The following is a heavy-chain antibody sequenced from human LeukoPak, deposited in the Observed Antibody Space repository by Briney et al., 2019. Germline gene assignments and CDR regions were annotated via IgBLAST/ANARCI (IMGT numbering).Heavy chain of an antibody. CDR2: ISGSGGST. D-gene: IGHD3-22*01. CDR3: AKGSYYDSSGSFYIDY. Sequence: GGSLRLSCAASGFTFSSYAMNWVRQAPGKGLEWVSAISGSGGSTYYADSVKGRFTISRDNSKNTLYVQVNSLGTEDTAAYYCAKGSYYDSSGSFYIDYWGQGTLVTVSS. CDR1: GFTFSSYA. V-gene: IGHV3-23*01. J-gene: IGHJ4*02.